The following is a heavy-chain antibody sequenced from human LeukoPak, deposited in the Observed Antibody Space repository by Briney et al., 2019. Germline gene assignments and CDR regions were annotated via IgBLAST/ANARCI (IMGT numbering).Heavy chain of an antibody. CDR3: ARTPVYCSGGSCYYYYYAMDV. Sequence: SETLSLTCSVSDGSINSYYWNWIRRPPGKGLEWIGYIYYNGNTNYSPSLKSRVTMSVDTSKNLFSLKVSSVTAADTAVYYCARTPVYCSGGSCYYYYYAMDVWGQGTTVTVSS. V-gene: IGHV4-59*01. J-gene: IGHJ6*02. CDR1: DGSINSYY. D-gene: IGHD2-15*01. CDR2: IYYNGNT.